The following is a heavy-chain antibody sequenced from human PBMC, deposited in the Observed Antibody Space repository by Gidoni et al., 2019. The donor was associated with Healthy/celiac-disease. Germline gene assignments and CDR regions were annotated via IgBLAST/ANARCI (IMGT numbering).Heavy chain of an antibody. CDR3: ARDWVIVGADRAYYYYYGMDV. D-gene: IGHD1-26*01. V-gene: IGHV4-4*07. CDR2: IYTSGST. Sequence: QVQLQVSGPGLVKPSETLSLTCTVSGGSISSYYWSWIRQPAGKGLAWIGRIYTSGSTNYNPSLKSRVTMSVDTSKNQFSLKLSSVTAADTAVYYCARDWVIVGADRAYYYYYGMDVWGQGTTVTVSS. CDR1: GGSISSYY. J-gene: IGHJ6*02.